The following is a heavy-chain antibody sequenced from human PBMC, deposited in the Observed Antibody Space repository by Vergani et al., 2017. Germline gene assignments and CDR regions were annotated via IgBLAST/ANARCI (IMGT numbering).Heavy chain of an antibody. Sequence: EVQLVESGGGLVQPGGSLRLSCAASGFTFNSYAMTWVRQAPGKGLEWVSGINNNGGSTYYADSVKGRFTISRDNSKNTLYLQMTDLRAEDTATYYCAKVCGSTSCPYGVGAFDVWGHGTMVTVSS. CDR1: GFTFNSYA. V-gene: IGHV3-23*04. D-gene: IGHD2-2*01. CDR3: AKVCGSTSCPYGVGAFDV. J-gene: IGHJ3*01. CDR2: INNNGGST.